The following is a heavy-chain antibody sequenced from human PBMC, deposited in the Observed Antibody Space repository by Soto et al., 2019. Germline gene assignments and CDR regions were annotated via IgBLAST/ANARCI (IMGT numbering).Heavy chain of an antibody. D-gene: IGHD6-19*01. CDR1: GGSISSYY. Sequence: SETLSLTCTVSGGSISSYYWSWIRQPPGKGLEWIGYIYYSGSTNYNPSLKSRVTISVDTSKNQFSLKLSSVTAADTAAYYCARAVAVAGPLDYWGQGTLVTVSS. J-gene: IGHJ4*02. CDR3: ARAVAVAGPLDY. CDR2: IYYSGST. V-gene: IGHV4-59*01.